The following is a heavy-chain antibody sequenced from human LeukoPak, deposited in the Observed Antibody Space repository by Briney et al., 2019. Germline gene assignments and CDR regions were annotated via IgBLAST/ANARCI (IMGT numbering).Heavy chain of an antibody. J-gene: IGHJ3*02. Sequence: GAAVKVSCKSSGYTFNGYYMHWVGQAPGQGLEWMGWISAYNGNTNYAQKLQGRVTMTTDTSTSTAYMELRSLRSDDTAVYYCARVVGATSWQDAFDIWGQGTMVTVSS. V-gene: IGHV1-18*04. CDR1: GYTFNGYY. CDR3: ARVVGATSWQDAFDI. CDR2: ISAYNGNT. D-gene: IGHD1-26*01.